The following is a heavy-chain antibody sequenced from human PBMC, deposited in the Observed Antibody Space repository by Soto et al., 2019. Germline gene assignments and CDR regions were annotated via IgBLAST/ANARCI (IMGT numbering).Heavy chain of an antibody. D-gene: IGHD4-17*01. CDR2: ITDYNGST. Sequence: GESLKISCKGSGYSFTSYGIIWVRQAPGQGLEWMGWITDYNGSTKYARKFQDRVTMTTDTSTSTAYMELRSLRSDDTAVYFCARDDFGDLWRSPDVWGQGTMVTVSS. V-gene: IGHV1-18*04. CDR3: ARDDFGDLWRSPDV. CDR1: GYSFTSYG. J-gene: IGHJ3*01.